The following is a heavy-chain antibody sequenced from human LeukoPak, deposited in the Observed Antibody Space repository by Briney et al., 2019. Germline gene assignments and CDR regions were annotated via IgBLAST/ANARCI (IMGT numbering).Heavy chain of an antibody. CDR2: IYHSGST. V-gene: IGHV4-30-2*01. CDR1: GGSISSGGYS. D-gene: IGHD3-10*01. CDR3: ARAMVRGVKYFDY. J-gene: IGHJ4*02. Sequence: PSETLSLTCAVSGGSISSGGYSWSWIRQPPGTGLEWIGYIYHSGSTYYNPSLKSRVTISVDRSKNQFSLKLSSVTAADTAVYYCARAMVRGVKYFDYWGQGTLVTVSS.